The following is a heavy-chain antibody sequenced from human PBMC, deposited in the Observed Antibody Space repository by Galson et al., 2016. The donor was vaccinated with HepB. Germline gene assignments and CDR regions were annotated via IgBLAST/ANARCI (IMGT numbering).Heavy chain of an antibody. V-gene: IGHV1-18*01. CDR3: VLYGDFFN. D-gene: IGHD4-17*01. CDR1: GYTFTRYG. Sequence: SVKVSCKASGYTFTRYGISWVRQAPGQGLERMGWVSAYNGNTNYAQKLQGRVTMTTDTSTTTAYMELRSLTSDDTAVYYCVLYGDFFNWGQGTLVTVSS. J-gene: IGHJ4*02. CDR2: VSAYNGNT.